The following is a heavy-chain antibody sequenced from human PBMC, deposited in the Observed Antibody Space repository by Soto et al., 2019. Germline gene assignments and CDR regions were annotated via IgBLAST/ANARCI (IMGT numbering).Heavy chain of an antibody. CDR3: AKPAGDYYDSTEYYFDY. J-gene: IGHJ4*02. D-gene: IGHD3-22*01. V-gene: IGHV3-23*01. CDR1: GFTVSSDY. CDR2: ISGSGGST. Sequence: GGSLRLSCTASGFTVSSDYMSWVRQAPGKGLEWVSAISGSGGSTYYADSVKGRFTISRDNSKNTLYLQMNSLRAEDTAVYYCAKPAGDYYDSTEYYFDYWGQGTLVTVSS.